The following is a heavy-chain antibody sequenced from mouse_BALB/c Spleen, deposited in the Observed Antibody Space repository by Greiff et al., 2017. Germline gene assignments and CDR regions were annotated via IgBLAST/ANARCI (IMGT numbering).Heavy chain of an antibody. Sequence: QVQLKESGPGLVAPSQSLSITCTVSGFSLTSYGVHWVRQPPGKGLEWLGVIWAGGSTNYNSALMSRLSISKDNSESQVFLKMNSLQTDDTAMYFCARSIYDCYDDAMDYWGQGTSVTVSS. D-gene: IGHD2-2*01. CDR2: IWAGGST. V-gene: IGHV2-9*02. J-gene: IGHJ4*01. CDR1: GFSLTSYG. CDR3: ARSIYDCYDDAMDY.